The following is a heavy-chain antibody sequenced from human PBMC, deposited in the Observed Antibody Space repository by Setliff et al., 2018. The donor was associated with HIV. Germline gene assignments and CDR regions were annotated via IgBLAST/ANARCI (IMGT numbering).Heavy chain of an antibody. CDR1: GITVSGIY. D-gene: IGHD3-10*01. Sequence: GGSLRLSCVASGITVSGIYMTWVRQAPGKGLEWVSAIDGGGGNTYYADSVRGRFTISRDNSKNTVYLHMNSLKAEDTAVYYCARALPFRTFGGFDPWGQGTLVTVSS. J-gene: IGHJ5*02. V-gene: IGHV3-23*01. CDR3: ARALPFRTFGGFDP. CDR2: IDGGGGNT.